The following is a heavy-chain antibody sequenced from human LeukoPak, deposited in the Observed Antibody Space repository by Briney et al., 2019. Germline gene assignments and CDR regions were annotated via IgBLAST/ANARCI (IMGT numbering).Heavy chain of an antibody. Sequence: ASVKVSCKASGYTFTSYGISWVRQAPGQGLEWTGWIGTYSGSTNYAQKLQGRVTMTTDTSTSTAYMELRSLRSDDTAVYYCARESLAGVKYYYGMDVWGQGTTVTVSS. CDR2: IGTYSGST. J-gene: IGHJ6*02. V-gene: IGHV1-18*01. D-gene: IGHD2-8*01. CDR1: GYTFTSYG. CDR3: ARESLAGVKYYYGMDV.